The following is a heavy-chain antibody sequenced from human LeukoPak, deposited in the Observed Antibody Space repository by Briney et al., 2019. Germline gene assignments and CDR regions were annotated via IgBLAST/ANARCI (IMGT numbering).Heavy chain of an antibody. D-gene: IGHD3-22*01. V-gene: IGHV4-31*03. Sequence: KTSQTLSLTCTVSGGSISSGGYYWSWIRQHPGQGLEWIGYIFYSGATYYNPSLKSRVTISVDTSKNQFSLKLNSVTAADTAVYYCARVSYYDSRPFDCWGQGTLVTVSS. CDR2: IFYSGAT. J-gene: IGHJ4*02. CDR1: GGSISSGGYY. CDR3: ARVSYYDSRPFDC.